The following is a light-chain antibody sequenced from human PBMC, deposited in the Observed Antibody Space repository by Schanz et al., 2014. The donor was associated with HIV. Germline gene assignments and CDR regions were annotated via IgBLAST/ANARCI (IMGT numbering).Light chain of an antibody. CDR1: SGDVGRYDY. CDR3: SSYTSSSTYV. Sequence: QSALTQPASVSGSLGQSITISCTGTSGDVGRYDYVSWDQQHPGQAPKLLIYDVTYRPSGISNRFSGSKSGNTASLTISGLQAEDEADYYCSSYTSSSTYVFGTGTKLTVL. CDR2: DVT. V-gene: IGLV2-14*03. J-gene: IGLJ1*01.